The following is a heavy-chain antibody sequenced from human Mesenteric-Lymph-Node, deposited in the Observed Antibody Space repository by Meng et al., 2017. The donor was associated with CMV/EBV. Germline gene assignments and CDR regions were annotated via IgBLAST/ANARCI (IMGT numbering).Heavy chain of an antibody. J-gene: IGHJ4*02. CDR1: FTCSDAW. Sequence: FTCSDAWMSWVRQAPGKGLEWVGRIKSRTDGGTTDYAAPVKGRFTISRDDSKDTLYLQMNSLKTEDTAVYYCTTLASEYCSSTSCCRHWGQGSLVTVSS. D-gene: IGHD2-2*01. CDR3: TTLASEYCSSTSCCRH. V-gene: IGHV3-15*01. CDR2: IKSRTDGGTT.